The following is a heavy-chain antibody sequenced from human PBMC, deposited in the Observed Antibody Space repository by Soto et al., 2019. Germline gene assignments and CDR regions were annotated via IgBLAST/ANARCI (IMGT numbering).Heavy chain of an antibody. Sequence: QITLKESGPTLVKPTQTLTLTCTFSGFSRSTSGVGVAWIRQPPGKALEWLALIYWDDDNRYSPSLRSRLTITKDTSKNKVVLTLTNMDPADTATYYCARSDYYASASLTFDYWGQGTLVTVSS. CDR3: ARSDYYASASLTFDY. V-gene: IGHV2-5*02. CDR1: GFSRSTSGVG. J-gene: IGHJ4*02. CDR2: IYWDDDN. D-gene: IGHD3-10*01.